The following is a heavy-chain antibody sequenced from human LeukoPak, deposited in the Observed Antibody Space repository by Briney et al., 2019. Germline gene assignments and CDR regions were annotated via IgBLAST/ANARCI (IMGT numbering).Heavy chain of an antibody. Sequence: ASVKVSCKASGYTFTSYAMHWVRQAPGQRLEWMGWINAGNGNTKYSQKFQGRVTITRDTSASTAYMELSSLRSEDTAVYYCARAFPIAARPGFWFDPWGQGPRVTVPS. CDR1: GYTFTSYA. CDR2: INAGNGNT. V-gene: IGHV1-3*01. J-gene: IGHJ5*02. CDR3: ARAFPIAARPGFWFDP. D-gene: IGHD6-6*01.